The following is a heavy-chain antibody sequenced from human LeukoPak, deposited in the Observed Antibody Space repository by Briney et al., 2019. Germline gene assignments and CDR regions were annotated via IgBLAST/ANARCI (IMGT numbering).Heavy chain of an antibody. CDR2: ISGNGRST. J-gene: IGHJ3*01. CDR1: GFTFSTYA. V-gene: IGHV3-64*01. CDR3: TRDIGRLRGDAFDF. Sequence: QPGRSLRLSCTASGFTFSTYATHWVRQAPGKGLEYVSGISGNGRSTFYGSSVKGRFTVSRDNSKDTLYLQMGSLRAEDMAVYYCTRDIGRLRGDAFDFWGQGTMVTVSS. D-gene: IGHD2-15*01.